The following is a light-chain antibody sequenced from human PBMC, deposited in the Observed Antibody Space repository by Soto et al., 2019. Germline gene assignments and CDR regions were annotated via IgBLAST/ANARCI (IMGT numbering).Light chain of an antibody. CDR2: DVI. V-gene: IGLV2-11*01. CDR1: SSDVGGFNY. Sequence: QSVLTQPRSVSGSPGQSVTISCTGTSSDVGGFNYVSWHQQHPGEGPKLIIYDVIKRPSGVPDRFSGSKSGNTASLTISGLQAEDEADYYCCSYAGTYTYLFGTGTKVTVL. J-gene: IGLJ1*01. CDR3: CSYAGTYTYL.